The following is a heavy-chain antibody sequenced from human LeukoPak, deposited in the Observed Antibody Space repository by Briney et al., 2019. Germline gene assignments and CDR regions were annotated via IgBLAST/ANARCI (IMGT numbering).Heavy chain of an antibody. D-gene: IGHD6-6*01. CDR2: INHNKST. J-gene: IGHJ4*02. CDR3: AHSSSSLPTDS. Sequence: SETLSLTCAVYGGPFSTYYWTWIRQSPGKGLEWIGEINHNKSTNYNPSLKSRVTISVDTSKNQFSLNLTSVTAADTAVYYCAHSSSSLPTDSWGQGTLVTVSS. V-gene: IGHV4-34*01. CDR1: GGPFSTYY.